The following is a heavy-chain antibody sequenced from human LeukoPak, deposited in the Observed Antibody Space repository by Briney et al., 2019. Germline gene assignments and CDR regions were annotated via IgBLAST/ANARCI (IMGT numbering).Heavy chain of an antibody. Sequence: SETLSLTCAVSGGSISSGGYYWSWIRQPPGKGLEWIGEINHSGSTNYNPSLKSRVTISVDTSKNQFSLKLSSVTAADTAVYYCARAGYCSSTSCQPLHYYGSGSYYYWGQGTLVTVSS. D-gene: IGHD2-2*01. CDR2: INHSGST. CDR1: GGSISSGGYY. V-gene: IGHV4-34*01. CDR3: ARAGYCSSTSCQPLHYYGSGSYYY. J-gene: IGHJ4*02.